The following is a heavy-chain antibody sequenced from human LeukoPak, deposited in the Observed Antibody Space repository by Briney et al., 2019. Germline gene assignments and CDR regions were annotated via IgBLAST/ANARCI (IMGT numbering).Heavy chain of an antibody. V-gene: IGHV3-66*01. CDR1: GVTVSINY. Sequence: GGSLRLSCASSGVTVSINYMSLLRQAPGKGLEWFSVIYSGGSTYYADSVKGRFTISRDNSKNTLYLQMNSLRAEDTAVYYCASPGWEYGSGSDNDAFDIWGQGTMVTVSS. J-gene: IGHJ3*02. CDR3: ASPGWEYGSGSDNDAFDI. D-gene: IGHD3-10*01. CDR2: IYSGGST.